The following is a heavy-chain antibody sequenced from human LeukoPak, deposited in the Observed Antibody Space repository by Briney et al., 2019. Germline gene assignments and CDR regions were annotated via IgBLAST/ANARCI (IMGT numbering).Heavy chain of an antibody. CDR2: TYYRSKWYN. CDR1: GDSVSSNSAA. V-gene: IGHV6-1*01. J-gene: IGHJ4*02. D-gene: IGHD1-26*01. CDR3: ASSGGSYSHRGFDY. Sequence: SQALSLTCAISGDSVSSNSAAWNWIRQSPSRGLEWLGRTYYRSKWYNDYAVSVKSRITINPDTSKNQFSLQLNSVTPEDTAVYYCASSGGSYSHRGFDYWGQGTLVTVSS.